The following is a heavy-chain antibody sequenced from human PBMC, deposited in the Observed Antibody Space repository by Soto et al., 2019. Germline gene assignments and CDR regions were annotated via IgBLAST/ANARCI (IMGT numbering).Heavy chain of an antibody. D-gene: IGHD1-26*01. CDR2: IIPIFGTA. J-gene: IGHJ4*02. CDR3: ARDGGRHAGGIDY. V-gene: IGHV1-69*01. Sequence: QVQLVQSGAEVKKPGSSVKVSCKASGGTFSSYSINWVRQAPGQGLEWMGEIIPIFGTANYAQKFQGRVTITADESTSTADMELSSLRAEDTAVYDCARDGGRHAGGIDYWGQGTLVTVSS. CDR1: GGTFSSYS.